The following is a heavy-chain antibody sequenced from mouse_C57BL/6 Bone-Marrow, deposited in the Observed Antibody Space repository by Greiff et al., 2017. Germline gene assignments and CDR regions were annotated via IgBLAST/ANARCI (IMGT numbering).Heavy chain of an antibody. CDR2: IWRGGST. J-gene: IGHJ2*01. D-gene: IGHD1-1*01. V-gene: IGHV2-5*01. CDR3: AKRGYYYGLDY. CDR1: GFSLTSYG. Sequence: VQLQQSGPGLVQPSQSLSITCTASGFSLTSYGVHWVRQSPGKGLEWLGVIWRGGSTDYNEAFMSRLSITKDDSKSQVFFKMNRLHADDTAIYYCAKRGYYYGLDYWGQGTTLTVSS.